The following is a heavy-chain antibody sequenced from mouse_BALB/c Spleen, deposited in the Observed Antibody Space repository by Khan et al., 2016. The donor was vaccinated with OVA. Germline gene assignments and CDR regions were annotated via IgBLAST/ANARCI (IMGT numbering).Heavy chain of an antibody. CDR1: GFSLSDYG. CDR2: IWGGGST. V-gene: IGHV2-6-5*01. Sequence: VQLVESGPGLVAPSQNLSITCTVSGFSLSDYGVSWIRQPPGKGLEWLGVIWGGGSTYYNSALKSRLSISKDNSKSQVFLKMSSLQSDDTAMFYCAKGVWSYYYTFDYWGQGTSVTVAS. CDR3: AKGVWSYYYTFDY. J-gene: IGHJ4*01.